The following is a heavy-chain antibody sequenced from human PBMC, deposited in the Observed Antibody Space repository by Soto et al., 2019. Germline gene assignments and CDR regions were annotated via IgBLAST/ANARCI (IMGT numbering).Heavy chain of an antibody. CDR2: IRNKNDGGTA. D-gene: IGHD1-1*01. J-gene: IGHJ3*02. CDR1: GFTFSIAW. CDR3: TAMNDRDAFEI. Sequence: GGALRLSCETSGFTFSIAWVSWVRPAPGKGLEWVGRIRNKNDGGTADYAAPVKGRFTISRDDSKNTLYLQMNSLKTEDTAVYYCTAMNDRDAFEIWGQGTMVTVSS. V-gene: IGHV3-15*01.